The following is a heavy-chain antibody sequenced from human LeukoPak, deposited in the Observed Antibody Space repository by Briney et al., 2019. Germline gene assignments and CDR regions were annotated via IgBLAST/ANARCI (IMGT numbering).Heavy chain of an antibody. CDR3: ARALVVSSFDY. Sequence: PSETLSLTCTVSGGSISSSSYYWGWIRQPPGKGLEWIGSIYYSGSTYYNPSLKSRVTISVDTSKNQFSLKLSSVTAADTAVYYCARALVVSSFDYWGQGTLVTVSS. CDR2: IYYSGST. D-gene: IGHD2-2*01. J-gene: IGHJ4*02. CDR1: GGSISSSSYY. V-gene: IGHV4-39*01.